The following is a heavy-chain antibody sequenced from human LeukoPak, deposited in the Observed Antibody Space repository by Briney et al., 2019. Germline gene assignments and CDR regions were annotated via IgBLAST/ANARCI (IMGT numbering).Heavy chain of an antibody. CDR1: GFTFDDYA. J-gene: IGHJ5*02. Sequence: GGSLRLSCAASGFTFDDYAMHWVRQAPGKGLEWVSGISWNSGSIGYADSVKGRFTISRDNAKNSLYLQMNSLRAEGTALYYCAKDPEYYYDSSGYLDRWGQGTLVTVSS. CDR3: AKDPEYYYDSSGYLDR. D-gene: IGHD3-22*01. CDR2: ISWNSGSI. V-gene: IGHV3-9*01.